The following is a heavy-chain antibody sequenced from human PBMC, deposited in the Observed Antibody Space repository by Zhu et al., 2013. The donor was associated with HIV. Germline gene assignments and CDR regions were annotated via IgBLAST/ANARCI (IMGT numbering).Heavy chain of an antibody. D-gene: IGHD5-18*01. CDR3: AKDRVPLRYSYIFDY. J-gene: IGHJ4*02. V-gene: IGHV3-30*18. CDR2: ISYDGSNK. CDR1: GFTFSSYG. Sequence: VQLVESGGGVVQPGRSLRLSCAASGFTFSSYGMHWVRQAPGKGLEWVAVISYDGSNKYYADSVKGRFTISRDNSKNTLYLQMNSLRAEDTAVYYCAKDRVPLRYSYIFDYWGQGTLVTVSS.